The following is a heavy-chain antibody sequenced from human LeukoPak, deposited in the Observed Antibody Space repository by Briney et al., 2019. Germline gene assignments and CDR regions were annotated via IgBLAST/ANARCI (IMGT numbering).Heavy chain of an antibody. CDR1: GDSISSYY. J-gene: IGHJ2*01. V-gene: IGHV4-59*08. CDR3: ARGLKYSSSSFLVRRYWYFDL. CDR2: IYYSGTT. D-gene: IGHD6-6*01. Sequence: PSETLSLTCTVSGDSISSYYWSWIRQPPGNGPEWIGYIYYSGTTTYNPSLKSRVTISVDTSKNQFSLKLSSVTAADTAVYYCARGLKYSSSSFLVRRYWYFDLWGRGTLVTVSS.